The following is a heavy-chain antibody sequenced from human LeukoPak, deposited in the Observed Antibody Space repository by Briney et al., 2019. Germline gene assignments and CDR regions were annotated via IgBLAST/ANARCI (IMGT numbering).Heavy chain of an antibody. CDR3: ARESSGWYGRWFDP. J-gene: IGHJ5*02. CDR2: ISGNKGNT. CDR1: GYRFSSYG. D-gene: IGHD6-19*01. Sequence: ASVKVSCKASGYRFSSYGITWVRQAPGQGLEWMGWISGNKGNTNYAQKFQGRVTMTIDTSTTTAYMEVRSLRSDDTAVYYCARESSGWYGRWFDPWGQGTLVTVSS. V-gene: IGHV1-18*01.